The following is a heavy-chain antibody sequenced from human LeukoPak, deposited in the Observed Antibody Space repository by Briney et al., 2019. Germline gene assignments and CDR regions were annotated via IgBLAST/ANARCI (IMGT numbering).Heavy chain of an antibody. D-gene: IGHD3-3*01. CDR1: GFTFSSYA. J-gene: IGHJ5*02. CDR2: IYSGGST. CDR3: AKAVYYDFWSGYCNWFDP. Sequence: GGSLRLSCAASGFTFSSYAMSWVRQAPGKGLEWVAVIYSGGSTYYSDSVKGRFTISRDNSKNTLYFQMNSLRAEDTAVYYCAKAVYYDFWSGYCNWFDPWGQGTLVTVSS. V-gene: IGHV3-66*01.